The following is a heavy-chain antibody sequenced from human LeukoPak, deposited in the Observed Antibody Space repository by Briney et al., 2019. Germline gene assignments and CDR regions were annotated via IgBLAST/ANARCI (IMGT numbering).Heavy chain of an antibody. CDR3: ARDRSYDSSGYHHDAFDI. Sequence: ASVKVSCKASGYTFTDYNLHWVRQAPGQGLEWMGWINPNSGGTAYAHRFQGGVTMTRDTSISTTYMELRSLRSDDTALYYCARDRSYDSSGYHHDAFDIWGQGTMVTVSS. J-gene: IGHJ3*02. CDR1: GYTFTDYN. V-gene: IGHV1-2*02. D-gene: IGHD3-22*01. CDR2: INPNSGGT.